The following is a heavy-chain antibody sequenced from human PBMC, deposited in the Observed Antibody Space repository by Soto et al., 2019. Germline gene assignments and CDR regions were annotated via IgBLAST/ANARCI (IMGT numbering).Heavy chain of an antibody. Sequence: SGPTLVNPTQTLTLTCTFSGFSLSTSGVGVGWIRQPPGKALEWLVLIYWNDDKRYSPSLKSRLTITKDTSKNQVVLTMTNMDPVDTATYYCAHGYSSSWREICFQHWGQGTLVTVSS. CDR3: AHGYSSSWREICFQH. CDR1: GFSLSTSGVG. D-gene: IGHD6-13*01. CDR2: IYWNDDK. J-gene: IGHJ1*01. V-gene: IGHV2-5*01.